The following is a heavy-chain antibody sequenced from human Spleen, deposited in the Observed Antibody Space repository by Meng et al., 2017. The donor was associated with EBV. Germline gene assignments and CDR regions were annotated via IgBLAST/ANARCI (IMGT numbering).Heavy chain of an antibody. CDR1: GYTFTDYY. CDR3: AGAIMAAAGHDY. J-gene: IGHJ4*02. CDR2: INPNSGGT. D-gene: IGHD6-13*01. Sequence: QVQLVQAGAEGKKPGASVKVSCKASGYTFTDYYMHWVRQAPGQGLEWMGRINPNSGGTNYAQNFQGRVTMTRDTSISTAYMELSRLTSDDTAVYYCAGAIMAAAGHDYWGQGTLVTVSS. V-gene: IGHV1-2*06.